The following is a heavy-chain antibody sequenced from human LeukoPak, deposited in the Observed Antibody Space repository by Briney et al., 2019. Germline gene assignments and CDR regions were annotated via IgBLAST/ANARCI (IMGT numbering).Heavy chain of an antibody. J-gene: IGHJ6*03. Sequence: PSETLSLTCTVSGGSISSSSYYWGWIRQPPGKGLEWIGSIDYSGSTYYNPSLKSRVTISVDTSKNQFSLKLSSVTAADTAVYYCARSYSSSSHYYYYYMDVWGKGTTVTVSS. D-gene: IGHD6-6*01. CDR1: GGSISSSSYY. CDR3: ARSYSSSSHYYYYYMDV. CDR2: IDYSGST. V-gene: IGHV4-39*01.